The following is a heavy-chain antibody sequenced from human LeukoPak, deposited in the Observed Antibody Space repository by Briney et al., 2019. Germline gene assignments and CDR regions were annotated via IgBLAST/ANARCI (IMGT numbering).Heavy chain of an antibody. CDR3: TKDDYGEIWFDP. V-gene: IGHV3-23*01. D-gene: IGHD4-17*01. CDR2: ISSSGVNT. J-gene: IGHJ5*02. Sequence: PGGPLRLSCAASRFTFSIYAMNWVRQAPGKGPEWVSGISSSGVNTYYADSVKGRFTISRDNSKNTLYLQMNSLRVEDTAIYYCTKDDYGEIWFDPWGQGTLVTVSS. CDR1: RFTFSIYA.